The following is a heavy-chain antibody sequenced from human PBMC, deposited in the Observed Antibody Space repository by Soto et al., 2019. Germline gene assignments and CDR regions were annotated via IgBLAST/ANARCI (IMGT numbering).Heavy chain of an antibody. CDR2: LYSDGTT. V-gene: IGHV3-53*01. CDR3: AITVGARDGFDI. Sequence: EVQVVESGGGLMQPGDSLRISCAASGFSFRNNYISWVRQAPGKGLEWVSVLYSDGTTHSADSLNGRVTMSRDSSKYTFYLQMSGLRAEDTAMYYCAITVGARDGFDIWGPGTMVTVSS. D-gene: IGHD1-26*01. CDR1: GFSFRNNY. J-gene: IGHJ3*02.